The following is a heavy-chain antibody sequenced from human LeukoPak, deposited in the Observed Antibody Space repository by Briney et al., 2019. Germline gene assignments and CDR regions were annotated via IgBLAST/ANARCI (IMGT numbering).Heavy chain of an antibody. CDR3: ARVRGFIAARDY. CDR1: GVSISISSYY. J-gene: IGHJ4*02. D-gene: IGHD6-6*01. CDR2: IYYSEST. Sequence: PAETLSLTCTVSGVSISISSYYWGWLRQPPGKGLEWIGSIYYSESTYYNPSLKSRVTISVDTSKNPFSLKLSSVTAADTAVYYCARVRGFIAARDYWGQGTLVTVSS. V-gene: IGHV4-39*07.